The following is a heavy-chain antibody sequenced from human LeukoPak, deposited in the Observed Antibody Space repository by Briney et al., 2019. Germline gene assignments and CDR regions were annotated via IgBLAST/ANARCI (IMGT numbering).Heavy chain of an antibody. Sequence: ASVKVSCKASGYTFTGYYMHWVRQAPGQGLEWMGWINPNSGGTNNAQKFQGRVTMTRDTSISTAYMKLSRLRSDDTAVYYCARGSRITIFGVVIHRDNWFDPWGQGTLVTVSS. CDR3: ARGSRITIFGVVIHRDNWFDP. CDR2: INPNSGGT. V-gene: IGHV1-2*02. J-gene: IGHJ5*02. CDR1: GYTFTGYY. D-gene: IGHD3-3*01.